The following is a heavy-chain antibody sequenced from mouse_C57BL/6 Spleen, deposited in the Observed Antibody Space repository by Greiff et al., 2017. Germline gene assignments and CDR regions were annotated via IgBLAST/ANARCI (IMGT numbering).Heavy chain of an antibody. CDR2: ISYDGSN. D-gene: IGHD1-1*01. CDR3: ARETSYYYGSSWFAY. V-gene: IGHV3-6*01. Sequence: ESGPGLVKPSQSLSLTCSVTGYSITSGYYWNWIRQFPGNKLEWMGYISYDGSNNYNPSLKNRISITRDTSKNQFFLKLNSVTTEDTATYYCARETSYYYGSSWFAYWGQGTLVTVSA. J-gene: IGHJ3*01. CDR1: GYSITSGYY.